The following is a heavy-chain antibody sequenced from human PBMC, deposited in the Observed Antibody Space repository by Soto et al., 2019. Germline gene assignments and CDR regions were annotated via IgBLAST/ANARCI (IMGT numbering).Heavy chain of an antibody. V-gene: IGHV3-23*01. CDR1: GFTFSSYA. D-gene: IGHD3-9*01. J-gene: IGHJ4*02. Sequence: GGSLRLSCAASGFTFSSYAMSWVRQAPGKGLEWVSAISGSGGSTYYADSVKGRFTISRDNSKNTLYLQMNSLRAEDTAVYYCAKTQPTYDDILTRRDRCYLDYRGQGTLVTGFS. CDR3: AKTQPTYDDILTRRDRCYLDY. CDR2: ISGSGGST.